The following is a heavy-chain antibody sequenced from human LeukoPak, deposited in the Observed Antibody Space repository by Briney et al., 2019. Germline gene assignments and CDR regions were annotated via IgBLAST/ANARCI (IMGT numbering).Heavy chain of an antibody. J-gene: IGHJ4*02. D-gene: IGHD4-23*01. CDR3: ARGDYGGNGFDY. V-gene: IGHV4-61*02. Sequence: SETLSLTCTVSGGSNSSGSYYGSWIRQPAGKGLEWIGRIYTSGSTNYNPSLKSRVTISVDTSKNQFSLKLSSVTAADTAVYYCARGDYGGNGFDYGGQGTLVTVSS. CDR2: IYTSGST. CDR1: GGSNSSGSYY.